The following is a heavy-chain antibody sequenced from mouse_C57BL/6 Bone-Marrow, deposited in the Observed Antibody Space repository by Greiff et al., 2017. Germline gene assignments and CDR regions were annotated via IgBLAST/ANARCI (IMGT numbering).Heavy chain of an antibody. Sequence: QVQLQQPGAELVKPGASVKLSCKASGYTFTSYWMHWVKQRPGQGLEWIGMIHPNSGSTNYNEKFKSKATLTVDKSSSTAYMQLSSLTSEDSAVYYCARTIITTVPYYFDYWGQGTTLTVSS. CDR3: ARTIITTVPYYFDY. J-gene: IGHJ2*01. CDR2: IHPNSGST. CDR1: GYTFTSYW. V-gene: IGHV1-64*01. D-gene: IGHD1-1*01.